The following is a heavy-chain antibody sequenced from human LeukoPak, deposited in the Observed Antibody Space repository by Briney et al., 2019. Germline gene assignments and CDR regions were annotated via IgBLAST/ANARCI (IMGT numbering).Heavy chain of an antibody. J-gene: IGHJ4*02. D-gene: IGHD3-22*01. Sequence: PSETLSLTCTVSGGSISSYYWSRIRQPPGKGLEWIGYIYYSGSTNYNPSLKSRVTISVDTSKNQFSLKLSSVTAADTAVYYCARAPEGSSGPADYWGQGTLVTVSS. V-gene: IGHV4-59*01. CDR1: GGSISSYY. CDR2: IYYSGST. CDR3: ARAPEGSSGPADY.